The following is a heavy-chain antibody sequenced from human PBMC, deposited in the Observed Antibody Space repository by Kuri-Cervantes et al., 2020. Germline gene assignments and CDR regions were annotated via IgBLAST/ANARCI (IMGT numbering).Heavy chain of an antibody. CDR1: GYTFTGYY. Sequence: ASVKVSCKASGYTFTGYYMHWVRQAPGQGLEWMGWINPNSGGTDYAQKFQGRVTMTRDTSISTAYMELSRLRSDDTAVYYCARGLTTAVTYTGLRYFDYWGQGTLVTVSS. D-gene: IGHD4-23*01. CDR2: INPNSGGT. J-gene: IGHJ4*02. V-gene: IGHV1-2*02. CDR3: ARGLTTAVTYTGLRYFDY.